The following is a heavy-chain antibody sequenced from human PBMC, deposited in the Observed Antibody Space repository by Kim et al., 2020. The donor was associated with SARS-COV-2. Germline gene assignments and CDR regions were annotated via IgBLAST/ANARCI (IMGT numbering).Heavy chain of an antibody. CDR3: ARGSFKDGMDV. CDR2: VKGDGTDI. Sequence: GGSLRLSCAASGFTFSKYWMNWVRRGPGKGLVWVSRVKGDGTDINYADSVKGRFTISRDNAKSTVYLQMNSLRGEDTAVYYCARGSFKDGMDVWGQGTTVTVSS. CDR1: GFTFSKYW. V-gene: IGHV3-74*01. J-gene: IGHJ6*02.